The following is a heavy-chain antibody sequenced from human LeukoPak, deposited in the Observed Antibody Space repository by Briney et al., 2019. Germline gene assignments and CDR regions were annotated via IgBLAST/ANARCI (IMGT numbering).Heavy chain of an antibody. Sequence: SETLSLTCTVSGGSVSSGSYYWSWIRQPPGKGLEWIGYIYYSGSTNYNPSLKSRVTISVDTSKNQFSLKLSSVTAADTAVYYCASAHDYGDYALENWGQGTLVTVSS. V-gene: IGHV4-61*01. CDR3: ASAHDYGDYALEN. D-gene: IGHD4-17*01. CDR2: IYYSGST. J-gene: IGHJ4*02. CDR1: GGSVSSGSYY.